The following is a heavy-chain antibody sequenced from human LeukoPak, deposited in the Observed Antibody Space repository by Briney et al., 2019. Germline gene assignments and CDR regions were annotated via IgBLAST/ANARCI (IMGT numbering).Heavy chain of an antibody. CDR1: GGSISSSSYY. CDR2: IYYSGST. Sequence: SETLSLTCTVSGGSISSSSYYWGWIRQPPGKGLEWIGSIYYSGSTYYNPSLKSRVTVSVDTSKNQFSLKLSSVTAADTAVYYCARGVGGYYDSSGYDYWGQGTLVTVSS. V-gene: IGHV4-39*01. CDR3: ARGVGGYYDSSGYDY. J-gene: IGHJ4*02. D-gene: IGHD3-22*01.